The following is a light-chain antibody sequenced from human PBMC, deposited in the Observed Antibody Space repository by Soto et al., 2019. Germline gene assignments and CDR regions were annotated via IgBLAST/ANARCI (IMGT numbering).Light chain of an antibody. CDR3: QSFDTTLSGFWV. CDR1: NSNIGAGYD. Sequence: QSVLTQPPSVSGAPGQRVTISCTGNNSNIGAGYDVHWYQQLPGTAPKLLIYGNNNRPSGVPDRFSGSKSGTSASLAITGLQAEDEADYYCQSFDTTLSGFWVFGGGTKLTVL. V-gene: IGLV1-40*01. J-gene: IGLJ3*02. CDR2: GNN.